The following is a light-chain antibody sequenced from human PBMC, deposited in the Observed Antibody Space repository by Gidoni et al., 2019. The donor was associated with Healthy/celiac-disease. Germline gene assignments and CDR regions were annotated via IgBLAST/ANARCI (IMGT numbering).Light chain of an antibody. CDR2: AAS. CDR1: QSISSY. CDR3: QQSYSTPPERIT. J-gene: IGKJ3*01. Sequence: DIQMTQSPSSLSASVGDRVTITCRASQSISSYLNWYQQKPGKAPKLLIYAASSLQSGVPSRFSGSGSGTDFTLTISSLQPEDFATYSCQQSYSTPPERITFGPGTKVDIK. V-gene: IGKV1-39*01.